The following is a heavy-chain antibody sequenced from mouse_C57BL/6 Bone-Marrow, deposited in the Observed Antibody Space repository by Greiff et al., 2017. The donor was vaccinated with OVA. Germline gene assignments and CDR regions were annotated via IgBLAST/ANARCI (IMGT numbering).Heavy chain of an antibody. J-gene: IGHJ3*01. V-gene: IGHV1-69*01. D-gene: IGHD2-3*01. CDR1: GYTLTSYW. CDR2: IDPSDSYT. Sequence: QVQLQQPGAELVMPGASVKLSCKASGYTLTSYWMHWVKQRPGQGLEWIGEIDPSDSYTNYNQKFKGKSTLTVDKSSSTAYMQLNSLTSEDSAVYYCARIYDGYFWFAYWGQGTLVTVSA. CDR3: ARIYDGYFWFAY.